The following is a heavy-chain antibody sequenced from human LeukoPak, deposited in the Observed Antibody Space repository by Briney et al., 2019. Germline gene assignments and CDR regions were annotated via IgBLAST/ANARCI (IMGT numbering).Heavy chain of an antibody. Sequence: ASVKVSCKASGYTFTSYSMNWVRQAPGQGPEWMGIINPSDASTTYAQKFQGRVTMTRDMSTSTVYMELSSLRSEDTAVYYCARLARYSWSPISPLYYYYYMDVWGKGTTVTVSS. CDR2: INPSDAST. V-gene: IGHV1-46*01. CDR3: ARLARYSWSPISPLYYYYYMDV. J-gene: IGHJ6*03. D-gene: IGHD1-26*01. CDR1: GYTFTSYS.